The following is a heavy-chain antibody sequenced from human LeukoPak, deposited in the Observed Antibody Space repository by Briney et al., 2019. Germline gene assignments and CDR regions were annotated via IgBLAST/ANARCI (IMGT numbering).Heavy chain of an antibody. CDR1: GFTFSGYW. CDR3: ARESYGAYIFDY. J-gene: IGHJ4*02. V-gene: IGHV3-7*05. CDR2: IKQDGSEK. D-gene: IGHD4/OR15-4a*01. Sequence: SGGSLRLPCAASGFTFSGYWMTWVRQAPGKGLEWVANIKQDGSEKYYVDSVKGRFTISRDNAKNSLYMQMHSLRAEDTAVYYCARESYGAYIFDYWGQGTLVTVSS.